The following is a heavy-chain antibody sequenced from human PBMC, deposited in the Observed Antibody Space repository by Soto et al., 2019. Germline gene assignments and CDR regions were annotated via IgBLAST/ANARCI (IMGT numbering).Heavy chain of an antibody. D-gene: IGHD1-26*01. J-gene: IGHJ4*02. CDR1: GFTFSSYA. V-gene: IGHV3-23*01. CDR3: ARRGSGSYYDY. Sequence: EVQLLESGGGLVQPGGSLRLSCAASGFTFSSYAMRWVRQAPGKGLEWVSAISGSGDSTYYPDSVKGRFTVSKETAKNKQYLQMNSLRAEDTAVYYCARRGSGSYYDYWGQGTQVTVSS. CDR2: ISGSGDST.